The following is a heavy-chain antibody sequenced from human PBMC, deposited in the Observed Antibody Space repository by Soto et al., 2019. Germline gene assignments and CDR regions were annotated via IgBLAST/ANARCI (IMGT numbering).Heavy chain of an antibody. Sequence: GGSLRLSCAASGFTFSSYGMHWVRQAPGKGLEWVSAISGSGGSTYYADSVKGRFTISRDNSKNTLYLQMNSLRAEDTAVYYCAKHSSIAASRFNFDYWGQGTLVTVSS. CDR2: ISGSGGST. J-gene: IGHJ4*02. D-gene: IGHD6-6*01. CDR1: GFTFSSYG. CDR3: AKHSSIAASRFNFDY. V-gene: IGHV3-23*01.